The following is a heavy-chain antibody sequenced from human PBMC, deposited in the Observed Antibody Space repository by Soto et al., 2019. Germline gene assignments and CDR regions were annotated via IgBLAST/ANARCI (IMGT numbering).Heavy chain of an antibody. V-gene: IGHV3-23*01. J-gene: IGHJ5*02. CDR2: ISGSGYNT. D-gene: IGHD2-21*02. Sequence: PGGSLRLSCAASGFKFSSYSMTWVRQAPGKGLEWVSGISGSGYNTYYADSVKGRFTISRDNSQNTLELKMNSLRAEDTAIYYCAKVDDSQSAPWGQGTLVTVSS. CDR3: AKVDDSQSAP. CDR1: GFKFSSYS.